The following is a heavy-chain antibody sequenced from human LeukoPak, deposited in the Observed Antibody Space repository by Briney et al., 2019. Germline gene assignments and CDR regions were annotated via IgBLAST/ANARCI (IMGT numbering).Heavy chain of an antibody. CDR2: MNPNSGNT. CDR3: ATWGGYCSSTSCYHPNYYYYYMDV. CDR1: GYTFTSYG. V-gene: IGHV1-8*03. Sequence: ASVKVSCKASGYTFTSYGINWVRQATGQGLEWMGWMNPNSGNTGYAQKFQGRVTITRNTSISTAYMELSSLRSEDTAVYYCATWGGYCSSTSCYHPNYYYYYMDVWGKGTTVTVSS. J-gene: IGHJ6*03. D-gene: IGHD2-2*01.